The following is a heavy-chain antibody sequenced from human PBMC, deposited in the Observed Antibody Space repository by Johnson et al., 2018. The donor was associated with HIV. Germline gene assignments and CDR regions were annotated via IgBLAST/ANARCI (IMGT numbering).Heavy chain of an antibody. CDR3: ARVGDWRSAYDAFDI. CDR2: ISYDGSNK. V-gene: IGHV3-30*04. J-gene: IGHJ3*02. Sequence: QVQLVESGGGVVQPGRSLRLSCAASGFTISSYAIHWVRQAPGKGLEWVAVISYDGSNKYYADSSKGRFTISRDNSKNTLYLQMNSLRPEDTAVYYCARVGDWRSAYDAFDIWGQGKMVTVSS. CDR1: GFTISSYA. D-gene: IGHD1-1*01.